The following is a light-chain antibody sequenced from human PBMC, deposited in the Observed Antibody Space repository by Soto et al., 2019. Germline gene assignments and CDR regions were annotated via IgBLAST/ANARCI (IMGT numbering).Light chain of an antibody. CDR1: QSVDRN. J-gene: IGKJ4*01. Sequence: EIVMTQSPGTLSVSTEEGATLSCRASQSVDRNLAWYQQKPGQAPRLLIYGASTRPTGIRDRFSGSGSGTEFSLTISSLQSEDFAVYYCQQYDSWPLTFGGGTKVEIK. CDR3: QQYDSWPLT. V-gene: IGKV3D-15*01. CDR2: GAS.